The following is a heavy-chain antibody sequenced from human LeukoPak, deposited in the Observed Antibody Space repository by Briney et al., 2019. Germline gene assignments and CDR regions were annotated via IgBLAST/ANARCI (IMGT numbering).Heavy chain of an antibody. CDR3: ARNLRDGYNSPSGY. Sequence: GGSLRLSCAASGFTFSSYSMNWVRQAPGKGLEWVSSISSSSSYIYYADSVKGRFTISRDNSKNTLYLQMNSLRAEDAAVYYCARNLRDGYNSPSGYWGQGTLVTASS. V-gene: IGHV3-21*01. D-gene: IGHD5-24*01. CDR1: GFTFSSYS. J-gene: IGHJ4*02. CDR2: ISSSSSYI.